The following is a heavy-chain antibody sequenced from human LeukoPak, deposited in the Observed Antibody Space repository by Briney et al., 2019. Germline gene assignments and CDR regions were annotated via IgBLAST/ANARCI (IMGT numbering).Heavy chain of an antibody. J-gene: IGHJ4*02. CDR1: GFIFHDSV. V-gene: IGHV3-9*01. CDR3: AKGYYDTRTFDY. Sequence: GGSLRLFCAASGFIFHDSVMHWVRQAPGKGLEWVSGVSKKSDYMAYADSVKGRFTVSRDNAKNSLDLQMNSLRPEDTALYYCAKGYYDTRTFDYWGQGTLVTVSS. D-gene: IGHD3-22*01. CDR2: VSKKSDYM.